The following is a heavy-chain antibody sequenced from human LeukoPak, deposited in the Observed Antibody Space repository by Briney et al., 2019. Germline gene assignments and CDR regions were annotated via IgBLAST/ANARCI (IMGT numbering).Heavy chain of an antibody. CDR2: IHYTGRT. V-gene: IGHV4-39*01. CDR1: GDSISSSSYY. Sequence: SVSLSLTCTVSGDSISSSSYYWVWLRQPPGKGLEWIAPIHYTGRTYNNPSLKSRLTMAVDPSKNQFSLKLSSVTAADTAMYYCARYWGPYDNSGAYFDYWGQGTLVTVSS. D-gene: IGHD3-22*01. CDR3: ARYWGPYDNSGAYFDY. J-gene: IGHJ4*02.